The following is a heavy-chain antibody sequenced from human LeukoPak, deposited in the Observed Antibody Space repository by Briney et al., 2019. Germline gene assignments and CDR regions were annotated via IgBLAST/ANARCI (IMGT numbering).Heavy chain of an antibody. J-gene: IGHJ4*02. CDR3: ARDEGRRDPSMDY. CDR2: IYFSGRT. Sequence: PSETLSLTCSVSGDSISSGSYSWNWIRQPAGKGPEWIGRIYFSGRTNYSPSLKSRVTISLDPSKNQFSLRLTSVAAADTAVYYCARDEGRRDPSMDYWGQGTLVTVSS. D-gene: IGHD6-6*01. V-gene: IGHV4-61*02. CDR1: GDSISSGSYS.